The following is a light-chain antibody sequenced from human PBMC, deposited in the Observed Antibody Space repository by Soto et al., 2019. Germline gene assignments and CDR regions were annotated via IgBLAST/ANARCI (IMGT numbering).Light chain of an antibody. V-gene: IGKV1-9*01. CDR2: DAS. CDR3: QQLSTYPST. CDR1: QGIGSY. Sequence: IQLTQSPASLSASVGDRVTITCRASQGIGSYLALYQQKPGEAPKLLIFDASTLQSGVPSRFSGSGSGTDFTPTISSLQAEDFATYYCQQLSTYPSTFGRGTKVDIK. J-gene: IGKJ4*01.